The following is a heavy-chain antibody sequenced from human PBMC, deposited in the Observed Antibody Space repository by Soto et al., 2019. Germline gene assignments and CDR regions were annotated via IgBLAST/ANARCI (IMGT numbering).Heavy chain of an antibody. J-gene: IGHJ3*02. V-gene: IGHV3-7*04. CDR3: ARGDYYDTSGPFSDAFDI. D-gene: IGHD3-22*01. CDR2: IKPDGSQK. CDR1: GFTFSNYW. Sequence: GGSLRLSCAASGFTFSNYWMSWVRQAPGKGLEWVANIKPDGSQKWYVDSVKGRFTISRDNAKKSLYLQMNSLRAEDTAVYYCARGDYYDTSGPFSDAFDIWGRGTMVTV.